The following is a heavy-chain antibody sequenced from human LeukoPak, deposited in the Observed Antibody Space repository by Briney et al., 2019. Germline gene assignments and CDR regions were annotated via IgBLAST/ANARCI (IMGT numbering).Heavy chain of an antibody. CDR3: AKITKATTPNY. J-gene: IGHJ4*02. Sequence: PGGSLRLSCAASGLTFSNYAMNWVRQASGKGLEWVSGITDSGRETYYADYVKGRFSISRDNSKNTVYLQMSDLRAEDTAVYYCAKITKATTPNYWGQGTLVTVSS. CDR2: ITDSGRET. V-gene: IGHV3-23*01. CDR1: GLTFSNYA. D-gene: IGHD4-17*01.